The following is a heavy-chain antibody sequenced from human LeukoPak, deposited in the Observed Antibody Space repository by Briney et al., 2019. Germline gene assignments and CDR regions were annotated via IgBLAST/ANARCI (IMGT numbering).Heavy chain of an antibody. CDR1: RFTFSSYG. D-gene: IGHD5-12*01. CDR2: IQYDGSNK. Sequence: PGGPLRLSCAASRFTFSSYGMHWVRQAPGKGLEWVAFIQYDGSNKYYADSVKGRFTVSRDNSKNTLYLQMKSLRAEDTAVYYCAKGGGYEAQYYYYYLDVWGKGTTVTISS. V-gene: IGHV3-30*02. CDR3: AKGGGYEAQYYYYYLDV. J-gene: IGHJ6*03.